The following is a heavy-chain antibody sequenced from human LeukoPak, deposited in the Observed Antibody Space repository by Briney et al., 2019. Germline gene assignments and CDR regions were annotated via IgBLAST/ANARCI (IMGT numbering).Heavy chain of an antibody. CDR2: INPNRGGT. D-gene: IGHD6-19*01. V-gene: IGHV1-2*02. J-gene: IGHJ2*01. CDR3: ARGSTVAGIFWYFDL. CDR1: GYTFTGYY. Sequence: GASVKVSCKASGYTFTGYYMHWVRQAPGQGLEWMGWINPNRGGTNYAQKFQGRVTMTRDTSISTAYMELSRLRSDDTAVYYCARGSTVAGIFWYFDLWGRGTLVTVSS.